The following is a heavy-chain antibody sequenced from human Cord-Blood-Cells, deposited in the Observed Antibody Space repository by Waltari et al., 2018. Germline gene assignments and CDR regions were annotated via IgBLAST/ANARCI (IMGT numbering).Heavy chain of an antibody. D-gene: IGHD2-2*01. CDR2: IIPIFGTA. V-gene: IGHV1-69*01. CDR1: GGTFSSYA. J-gene: IGHJ6*03. CDR3: ARDEVYCSSTSCYRNMDRGYYYYMDV. Sequence: QVQLVQSGAEVKKPGSSVTVSCKASGGTFSSYAISWVRPARGQGVEWMGGIIPIFGTANYAQKFQGRVTITADESTSTAYMELSSLRSEDTAVYYCARDEVYCSSTSCYRNMDRGYYYYMDVWGKGTTVTVSS.